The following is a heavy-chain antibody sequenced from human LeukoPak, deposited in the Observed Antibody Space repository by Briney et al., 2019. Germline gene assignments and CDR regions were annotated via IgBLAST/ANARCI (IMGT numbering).Heavy chain of an antibody. CDR3: AKNSGWHIYYGMDV. Sequence: GGSLRLSCAASGFTFSSYAMSWVRQAPGKGLEWVSAISGSGGSTYYADSVKGRFTISRDNSKNTLYLQMNSLRAEDTAVYYCAKNSGWHIYYGMDVWGKGTTVTVSS. J-gene: IGHJ6*04. CDR2: ISGSGGST. V-gene: IGHV3-23*01. CDR1: GFTFSSYA. D-gene: IGHD6-19*01.